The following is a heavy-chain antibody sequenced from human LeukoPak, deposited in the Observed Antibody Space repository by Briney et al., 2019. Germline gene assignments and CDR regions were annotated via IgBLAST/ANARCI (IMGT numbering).Heavy chain of an antibody. Sequence: PSETLSLTCTVSGGSISSGSYYWSWIRQPAGRGLEWIGRIYTSGSTNYNPSLKSRVTISVDTSKNQFSLKLSSVTAADTAIYYCARDGRAGSLFAYWGQGTLVTVSS. CDR3: ARDGRAGSLFAY. J-gene: IGHJ4*02. CDR2: IYTSGST. V-gene: IGHV4-61*02. CDR1: GGSISSGSYY. D-gene: IGHD6-19*01.